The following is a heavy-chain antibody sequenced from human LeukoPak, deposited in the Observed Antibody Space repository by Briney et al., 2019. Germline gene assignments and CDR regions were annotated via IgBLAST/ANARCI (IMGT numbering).Heavy chain of an antibody. CDR1: GGSISSSSYY. CDR2: IYYSGST. Sequence: SETLSLTCTVSGGSISSSSYYWGWIRQPPGKGLEWIGSIYYSGSTYYNPSLKSRVTISVDTSKNQFSLKLSSVTAADTAVYYCARPQRQYSSSWSTGGGWFDPWGQGTLVTVSS. D-gene: IGHD6-13*01. J-gene: IGHJ5*02. CDR3: ARPQRQYSSSWSTGGGWFDP. V-gene: IGHV4-39*07.